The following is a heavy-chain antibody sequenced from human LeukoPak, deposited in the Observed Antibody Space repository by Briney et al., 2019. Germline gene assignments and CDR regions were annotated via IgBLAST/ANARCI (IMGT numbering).Heavy chain of an antibody. CDR1: GYSFTSYW. V-gene: IGHV5-51*01. Sequence: GESLKISCKGSGYSFTSYWIGWVRQMPGKGLEWMGIIYPGDSDTRYSPSFQGQVTISADKSISTGYLQWSSLKASDTAMYYCARGYCSGGSCYGGEDYFDYWGQGTLVTVSS. CDR2: IYPGDSDT. D-gene: IGHD2-15*01. CDR3: ARGYCSGGSCYGGEDYFDY. J-gene: IGHJ4*02.